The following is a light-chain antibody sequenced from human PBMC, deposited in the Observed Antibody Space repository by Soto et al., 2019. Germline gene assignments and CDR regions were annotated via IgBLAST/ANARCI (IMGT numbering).Light chain of an antibody. V-gene: IGLV1-40*01. CDR3: QSYDSSLSGWV. CDR2: GNI. Sequence: QSVLTQPPSVSGAPGQRVTISCTGSSSNIGAGYDVHWYQQLPGTAPKLLIYGNINRPSGVPDRFSGSKSGTSATLAITGLQAEDEPDYYCQSYDSSLSGWVFGGGTKLTVL. CDR1: SSNIGAGYD. J-gene: IGLJ3*02.